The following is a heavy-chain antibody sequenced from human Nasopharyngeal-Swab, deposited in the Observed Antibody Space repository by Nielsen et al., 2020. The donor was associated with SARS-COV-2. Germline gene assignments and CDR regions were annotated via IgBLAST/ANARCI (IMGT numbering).Heavy chain of an antibody. J-gene: IGHJ6*02. D-gene: IGHD6-13*01. CDR2: HYPSGST. CDR3: ARDEPSSWSNTYYYYYGMDV. Sequence: VRHYPSGSTTYNPSTKSRVTMSVDTSKNQFSLKLSSVTAADTAVYYCARDEPSSWSNTYYYYYGMDVWGQGTTVTVSS. V-gene: IGHV4-4*07.